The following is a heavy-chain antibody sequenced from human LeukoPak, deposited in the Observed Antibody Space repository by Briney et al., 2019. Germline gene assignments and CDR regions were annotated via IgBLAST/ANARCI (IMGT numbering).Heavy chain of an antibody. CDR2: IYYSGST. CDR3: ARDGYNSSWRIFDY. V-gene: IGHV4-59*11. CDR1: GGSISSHY. D-gene: IGHD6-13*01. Sequence: SETLSLTCTVSGGSISSHYWSWIRQPPGKGLEWIGYIYYSGSTNYNPSLKSRVTISVDTSKNQFSLKLSSVTAADTAVYYCARDGYNSSWRIFDYWGQGTLVTVSS. J-gene: IGHJ4*02.